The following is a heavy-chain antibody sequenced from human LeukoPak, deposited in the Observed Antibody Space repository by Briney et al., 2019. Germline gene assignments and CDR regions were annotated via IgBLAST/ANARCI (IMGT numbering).Heavy chain of an antibody. D-gene: IGHD6-6*01. V-gene: IGHV3-9*01. Sequence: PGGSLRLSCAASGFTFDDYAMHWVRQAPGKGLEWVSGISWNSGSIGCADSVKGRFTISRDNAKNSLYLQMNSLRAEDTALYYCAKGGASSSSGGVDYWGQGTLVTVSS. CDR2: ISWNSGSI. J-gene: IGHJ4*02. CDR1: GFTFDDYA. CDR3: AKGGASSSSGGVDY.